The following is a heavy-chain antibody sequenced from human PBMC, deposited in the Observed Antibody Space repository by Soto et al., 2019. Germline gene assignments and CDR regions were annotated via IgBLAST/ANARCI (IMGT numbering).Heavy chain of an antibody. CDR3: ARAAVAFDAFDL. CDR1: GDSVSSNSAT. J-gene: IGHJ3*01. CDR2: TYLRSKWYN. D-gene: IGHD2-15*01. V-gene: IGHV6-1*01. Sequence: QLQQSGPGLVKPSQTLSLTCGISGDSVSSNSATWNWIRQSPSIGLEWLGRTYLRSKWYNEYAVSVKCRIAISPDTFKNLFSLQLRSVTPEDTAVYFCARAAVAFDAFDLWGQGTVVTVSS.